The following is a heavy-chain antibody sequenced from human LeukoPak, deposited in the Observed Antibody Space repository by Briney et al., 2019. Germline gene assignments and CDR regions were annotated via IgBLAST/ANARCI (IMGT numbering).Heavy chain of an antibody. CDR3: ARAASGTSRDY. CDR2: IKHDGSET. CDR1: GFTFSDYW. V-gene: IGHV3-7*04. J-gene: IGHJ4*02. Sequence: GGSLRLSCAAYGFTFSDYWLSWIRQAPGKGLEWVANIKHDGSETFYVDSVKGRFTISRDNAKNSVFLDMNSLRAEDTAVYYCARAASGTSRDYWGQGTLVTVSS. D-gene: IGHD2-2*01.